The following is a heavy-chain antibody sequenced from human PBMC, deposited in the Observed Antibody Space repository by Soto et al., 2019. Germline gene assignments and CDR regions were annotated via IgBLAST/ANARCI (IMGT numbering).Heavy chain of an antibody. CDR3: ARVYDSSGYEY. V-gene: IGHV2-26*01. D-gene: IGHD3-22*01. CDR1: ALSLSNPRLC. Sequence: SGPELVHPTANLTLPCTVSALSLSNPRLCVRGIRQPPGKALEWLAHIFSNDDKSYSTSLKSRVTISKDTSKSQVVLTMTNMDPVDIATYYCARVYDSSGYEYWRQGSLVTVSS. CDR2: IFSNDDK. J-gene: IGHJ4*02.